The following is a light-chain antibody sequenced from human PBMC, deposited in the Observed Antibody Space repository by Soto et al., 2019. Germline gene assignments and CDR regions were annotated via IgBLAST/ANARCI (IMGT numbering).Light chain of an antibody. CDR1: QSVSSY. V-gene: IGKV3-11*01. CDR3: QQRSNWPIT. CDR2: RAS. Sequence: EIVLTQSPATLSLSPGERATLSGRASQSVSSYLAWYQQKPGQAPRLLIYRASIRATGVPARFSGSGSGTEFTLTISGLQSEDFALYYCQQRSNWPITVGQGTRLEIK. J-gene: IGKJ5*01.